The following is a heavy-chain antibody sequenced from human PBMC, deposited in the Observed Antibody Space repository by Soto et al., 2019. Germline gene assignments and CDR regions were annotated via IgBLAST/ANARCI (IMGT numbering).Heavy chain of an antibody. J-gene: IGHJ4*02. CDR2: LANDGSYQ. D-gene: IGHD1-26*01. CDR1: GFPFGGYG. CDR3: ARSLGGNSYFPHDY. Sequence: GGSLRLSCEASGFPFGGYGMHWVRQSPGEGLEWVAVLANDGSYQYYADSMKGRFTISRDNSKNTLYLQMDSLRPGDTAVYYCARSLGGNSYFPHDYWGQGTLVTVSS. V-gene: IGHV3-30*03.